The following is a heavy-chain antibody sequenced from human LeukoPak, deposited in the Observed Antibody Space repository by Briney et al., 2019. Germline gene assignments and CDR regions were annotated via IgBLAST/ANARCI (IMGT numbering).Heavy chain of an antibody. CDR3: ARHAVDNYGISAYYQFDY. CDR1: GYSFTTYW. CDR2: IDPSDSYS. J-gene: IGHJ4*02. D-gene: IGHD3-22*01. V-gene: IGHV5-10-1*01. Sequence: GESLRITCKGSGYSFTTYWISWVRQMPGKGLEWMGRIDPSDSYSNISPSFQGHVAISGDKSTSTAYLQWSGLKASDTAMYYCARHAVDNYGISAYYQFDYWGQGTLVTVSS.